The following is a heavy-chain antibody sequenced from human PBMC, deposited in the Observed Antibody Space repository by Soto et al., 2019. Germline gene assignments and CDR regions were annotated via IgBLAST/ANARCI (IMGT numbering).Heavy chain of an antibody. CDR2: IYWNDDK. Sequence: GSGPTLVNPTQTLTLTCTFSGFSLSTSGVGVGWIRQPPGKALEWLALIYWNDDKRYSPSLKSRLTITKDTSKNQVVLTMTNMDPVDTATYYCAXTPLWFEPVFWFDPWGQGTLVTVSS. CDR3: AXTPLWFEPVFWFDP. D-gene: IGHD3-10*01. V-gene: IGHV2-5*01. J-gene: IGHJ5*02. CDR1: GFSLSTSGVG.